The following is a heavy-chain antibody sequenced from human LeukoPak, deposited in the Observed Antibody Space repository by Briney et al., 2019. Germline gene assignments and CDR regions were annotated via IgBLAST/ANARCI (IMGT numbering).Heavy chain of an antibody. J-gene: IGHJ4*02. V-gene: IGHV1-2*02. CDR3: ARYGDCSNGVCYFDN. D-gene: IGHD2-8*01. CDR2: INPKNGGT. Sequence: ASVKVSCKASGHTFTGYYIHWMRQAPGQGLEWMGWINPKNGGTNYIQKFRGRVTMTRDTSTSTAYMEVTSLRSDDTAVYYCARYGDCSNGVCYFDNWGQGTLVTVSS. CDR1: GHTFTGYY.